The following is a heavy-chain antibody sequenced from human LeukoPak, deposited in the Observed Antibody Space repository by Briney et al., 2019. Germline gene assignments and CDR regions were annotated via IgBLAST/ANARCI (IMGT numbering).Heavy chain of an antibody. CDR1: GFTFSSYG. D-gene: IGHD3-22*01. CDR3: AKASRPYYDSSGYPFDY. CDR2: IRYDGSNK. J-gene: IGHJ4*02. V-gene: IGHV3-30*02. Sequence: GGSLRLSCAASGFTFSSYGIHWVRQAPGKGLEWVAFIRYDGSNKYYADSVKGRFTISRDNSKNTLYLQMNSLRAEDTAVYYCAKASRPYYDSSGYPFDYWGQGTLVTVSS.